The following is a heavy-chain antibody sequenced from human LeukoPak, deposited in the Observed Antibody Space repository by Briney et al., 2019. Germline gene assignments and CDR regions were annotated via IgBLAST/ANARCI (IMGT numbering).Heavy chain of an antibody. Sequence: SETLSLTCAVYGGSFSGYYWSWIRQPPGKGLEWIGEINHSGSTNYNPSLKSRVTISVDTSKNQFSLKLSSVTAADTAVYYCARRRSYYYGMDVWCQGTTVTVSS. J-gene: IGHJ6*02. V-gene: IGHV4-34*01. D-gene: IGHD3-3*01. CDR3: ARRRSYYYGMDV. CDR2: INHSGST. CDR1: GGSFSGYY.